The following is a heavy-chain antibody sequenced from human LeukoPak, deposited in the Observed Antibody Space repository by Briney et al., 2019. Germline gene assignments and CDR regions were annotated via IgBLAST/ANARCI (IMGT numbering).Heavy chain of an antibody. CDR1: GFTFSSYG. V-gene: IGHV3-33*06. J-gene: IGHJ6*03. D-gene: IGHD3-10*01. CDR3: AKDIGESYYYYMDV. Sequence: GGSLRLSCAASGFTFSSYGMHWVRQAPGKGLEWVAVIWYDGSNKYYADSVKGRFTISRDNSKNTLYLQMNSLRAEDTAVYYCAKDIGESYYYYMDVWGKGTTVTVSS. CDR2: IWYDGSNK.